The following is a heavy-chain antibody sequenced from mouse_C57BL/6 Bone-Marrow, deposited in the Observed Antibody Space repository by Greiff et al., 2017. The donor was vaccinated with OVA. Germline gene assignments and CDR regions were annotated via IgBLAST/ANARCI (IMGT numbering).Heavy chain of an antibody. J-gene: IGHJ4*01. CDR3: ARYGIYAMDY. CDR1: GYSITSGYY. Sequence: EVQLQQSGPGLVKPSQSLSLTCSVTGYSITSGYYWNWIRQFPGNKLEWMGYISYDGSNNYNPSLKNRISITRDTSKNQFFLKLNSVTTEDTATYYCARYGIYAMDYWGQGTSVTVSS. V-gene: IGHV3-6*01. CDR2: ISYDGSN. D-gene: IGHD1-1*01.